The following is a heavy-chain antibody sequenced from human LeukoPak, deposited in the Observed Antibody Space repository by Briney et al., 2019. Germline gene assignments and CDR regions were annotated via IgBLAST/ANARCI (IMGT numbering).Heavy chain of an antibody. Sequence: AGSLRLSCAASGFTFSSDGMHWVRQAPGGGRGWVAFIRYDGSNKYYADSVKGRFTISRDNSKNTLYRQMNSLRAEDTAVYYCAKEVGAGCSGGSCHAPLDYWGQGTLVTVSS. J-gene: IGHJ4*02. V-gene: IGHV3-30*02. CDR2: IRYDGSNK. CDR1: GFTFSSDG. CDR3: AKEVGAGCSGGSCHAPLDY. D-gene: IGHD2-15*01.